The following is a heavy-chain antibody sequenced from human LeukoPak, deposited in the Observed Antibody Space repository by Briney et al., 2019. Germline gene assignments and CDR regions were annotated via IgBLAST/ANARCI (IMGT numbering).Heavy chain of an antibody. CDR2: ISSSSSTI. Sequence: GGSLRLSCAASGFTFSSYSMNWVRQAPGKGLEWVSYISSSSSTIYYADSVKGRFTISRDNAKNSLYLQMNSLRAEDTAVYYCAREEDQLVRLPRTGFDYWGQGTLVTVSS. CDR3: AREEDQLVRLPRTGFDY. D-gene: IGHD6-13*01. J-gene: IGHJ4*02. CDR1: GFTFSSYS. V-gene: IGHV3-48*01.